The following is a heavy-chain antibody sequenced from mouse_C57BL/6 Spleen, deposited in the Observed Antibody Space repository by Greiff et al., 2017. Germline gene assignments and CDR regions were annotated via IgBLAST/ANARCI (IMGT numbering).Heavy chain of an antibody. Sequence: DVMLVESGEGLVKPGGSLKLSCAASGFTFSSYAMSWVRQTPEKRLEWVAYISSGGDYIYYADTVKGRFTISRDNARNTLYLQMSSLKSEDTAMYYCTRDGYDGYYGDYWGQGTTLTVSS. J-gene: IGHJ2*01. CDR3: TRDGYDGYYGDY. V-gene: IGHV5-9-1*02. D-gene: IGHD2-3*01. CDR1: GFTFSSYA. CDR2: ISSGGDYI.